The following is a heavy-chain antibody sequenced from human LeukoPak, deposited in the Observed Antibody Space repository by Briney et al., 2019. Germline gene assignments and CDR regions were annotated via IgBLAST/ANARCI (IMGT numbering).Heavy chain of an antibody. J-gene: IGHJ4*02. D-gene: IGHD2-15*01. Sequence: PGGSLKLSCATSGFTFTNYAMSWVRQAPGKGLEWVAFIRHDGSDKYYADSVRGRFTISRDNSKNTVYLQMNSLRTEDTSVYYCAKERSASGGSCFLCFDDWGQGTLVTVSS. CDR2: IRHDGSDK. CDR1: GFTFTNYA. V-gene: IGHV3-30*02. CDR3: AKERSASGGSCFLCFDD.